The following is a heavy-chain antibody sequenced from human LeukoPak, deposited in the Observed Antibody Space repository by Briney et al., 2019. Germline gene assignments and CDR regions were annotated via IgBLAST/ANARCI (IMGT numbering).Heavy chain of an antibody. D-gene: IGHD6-13*01. CDR3: ARRNERYSSSWQKEGRYYYYYYMDV. J-gene: IGHJ6*03. V-gene: IGHV1-69*13. Sequence: GASVKVSCKASGGTFSSYAISWVRQAPGQGLEWMGGIIPIFGTANYAQKFQGRVTTTADESTSTAYMELSSLRSEDTAVYYCARRNERYSSSWQKEGRYYYYYYMDVWGKGTTVTVSS. CDR2: IIPIFGTA. CDR1: GGTFSSYA.